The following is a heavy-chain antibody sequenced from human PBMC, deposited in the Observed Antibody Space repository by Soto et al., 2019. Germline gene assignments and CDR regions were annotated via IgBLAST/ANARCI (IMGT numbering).Heavy chain of an antibody. CDR1: GFTFSRYS. V-gene: IGHV3-23*01. J-gene: IGHJ4*02. D-gene: IGHD5-18*01. CDR2: ISGSGGSK. CDR3: AKGGAYTYGDFDY. Sequence: DVQLLESGGGLVQPGESLRLSCAASGFTFSRYSMSWVRQAPGKGLEWVSAISGSGGSKYYADSVKGRFTISRDNSKNTLSLEMNSLRAEDTAVYYCAKGGAYTYGDFDYWGQGTLVTVST.